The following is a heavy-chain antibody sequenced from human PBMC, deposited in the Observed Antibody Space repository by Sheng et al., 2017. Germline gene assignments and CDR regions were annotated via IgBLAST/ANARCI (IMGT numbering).Heavy chain of an antibody. V-gene: IGHV4-38-2*02. J-gene: IGHJ4*02. D-gene: IGHD2-15*01. CDR1: GYSISSSYG. CDR3: ARELGYCSGGSCYSFDY. Sequence: QVQLQESGPGLVKPSETLSLTCTVSGYSISSSYGWGWIRQPPGKGLEWVGSVYRSGNTYYNPSLMSRVTISVDTSKNQFSLKLSSVTAADTALYYCARELGYCSGGSCYSFDYWGQGTLGHRLL. CDR2: VYRSGNT.